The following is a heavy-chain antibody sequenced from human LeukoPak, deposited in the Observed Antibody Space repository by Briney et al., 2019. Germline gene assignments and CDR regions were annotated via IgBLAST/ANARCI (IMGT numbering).Heavy chain of an antibody. CDR3: AKDIFQVMWGSGSPDY. CDR1: GFTFSSYS. CDR2: IRYDGSNK. V-gene: IGHV3-30*02. D-gene: IGHD3-10*01. J-gene: IGHJ4*02. Sequence: GGSLRLSCAASGFTFSSYSMNWVRQAPGKGLEWVAFIRYDGSNKYYADSVKGRFTISRDNSKNTLYLQMNSLRAEDTAVYYCAKDIFQVMWGSGSPDYWGQGTLVTVSS.